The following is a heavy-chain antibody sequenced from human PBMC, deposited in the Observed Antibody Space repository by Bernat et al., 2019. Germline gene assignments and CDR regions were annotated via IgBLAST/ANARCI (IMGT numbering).Heavy chain of an antibody. CDR1: GDSVSRNSAA. D-gene: IGHD6-19*01. J-gene: IGHJ6*03. CDR2: TYYRSKWYN. Sequence: QVQLQQSGPGLVKPSQTLSLTCAISGDSVSRNSAAWNWIRQSPSRGLEWLGRTYYRSKWYNDYAVSVKSRITINPDTSKNQFSLQLNSVTPEDTAVYYCARGSWAVAGYSYYYYYMDVWGKGTTVTVSS. V-gene: IGHV6-1*01. CDR3: ARGSWAVAGYSYYYYYMDV.